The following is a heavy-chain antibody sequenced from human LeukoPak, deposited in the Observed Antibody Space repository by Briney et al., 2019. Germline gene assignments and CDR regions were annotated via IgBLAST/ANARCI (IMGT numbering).Heavy chain of an antibody. CDR2: LNPNSGNT. D-gene: IGHD6-13*01. CDR1: GYTFINYD. V-gene: IGHV1-8*01. CDR3: ARGGTSAAARRFDP. J-gene: IGHJ5*02. Sequence: ASVKVSCKTSGYTFINYDINWVRQASGQGLEWMGWLNPNSGNTGYAQKFRGGVTITSSPSTSTVFMELGSLTSEDTAVYYCARGGTSAAARRFDPWGQGTLVTVSS.